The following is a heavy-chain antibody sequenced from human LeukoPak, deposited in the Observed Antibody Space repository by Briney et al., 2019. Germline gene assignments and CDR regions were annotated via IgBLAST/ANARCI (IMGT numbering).Heavy chain of an antibody. CDR3: ARDRDGAKGFDY. Sequence: GGSLRLSCAASGFTVSSNYMSWVRQAPGKGLEWVSVIYSGGSTYYADSAKGRFTISRDNSKNTLYLQMNSLRAEDTAVYYCARDRDGAKGFDYWGQGTLVTVSS. CDR1: GFTVSSNY. J-gene: IGHJ4*02. D-gene: IGHD4-17*01. V-gene: IGHV3-66*02. CDR2: IYSGGST.